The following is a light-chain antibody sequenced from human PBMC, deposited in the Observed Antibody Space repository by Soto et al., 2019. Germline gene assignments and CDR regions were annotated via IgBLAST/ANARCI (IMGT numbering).Light chain of an antibody. V-gene: IGKV3-11*01. CDR2: DAA. J-gene: IGKJ1*01. Sequence: EIVLTQSPATLSLSPGVRATLSCRASPSVSCCFAWYQQKSGQAPRLLIYDAANRGTGIPARFSGSGSGTDVTLTISSLEPEDYAVYDCQQRSNWHLTVGRGTKVEIK. CDR1: PSVSCC. CDR3: QQRSNWHLT.